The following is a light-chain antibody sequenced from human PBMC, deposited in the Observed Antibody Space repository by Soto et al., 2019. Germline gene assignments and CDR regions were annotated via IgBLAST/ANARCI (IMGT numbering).Light chain of an antibody. V-gene: IGKV3-15*01. J-gene: IGKJ2*01. CDR1: QHVSSN. CDR2: RAS. Sequence: EIVMTQSPATLSVSPGGSATLSCRASQHVSSNFAWYRQKPGQAPTLLIYRASTRATGIPSRFSCSGSGTEFTLTISSLQSEDFAVYYCQQYNNWPYTFGQGTKLEIK. CDR3: QQYNNWPYT.